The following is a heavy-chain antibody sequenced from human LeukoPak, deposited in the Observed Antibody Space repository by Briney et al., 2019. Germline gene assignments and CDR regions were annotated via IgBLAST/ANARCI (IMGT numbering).Heavy chain of an antibody. D-gene: IGHD3-22*01. J-gene: IGHJ6*02. CDR3: ARDEYYYDSSGYYYYGMDV. CDR1: GGSISSYY. V-gene: IGHV4-59*01. Sequence: PSETLSLTCTVSGGSISSYYWSWIRQPPGKGLEWIGYIYYSGSTNYNPSLKSRVTISVDTSKNQFSLKLSSVTAADTAVYYCARDEYYYDSSGYYYYGMDVWGQGITVTVSS. CDR2: IYYSGST.